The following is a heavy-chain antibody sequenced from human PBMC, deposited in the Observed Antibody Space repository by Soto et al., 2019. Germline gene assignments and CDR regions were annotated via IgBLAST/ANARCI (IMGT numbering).Heavy chain of an antibody. Sequence: GASVKVSCKASGYTFFNYGISWVRQAPGQGLEWMGWISAHNGNTNYVQKLQGRVTMTTDTSTSTAYMELRSLTYDDTAVYYCVRVPRNDFWSFDPWGQGTLVTVSS. V-gene: IGHV1-18*01. D-gene: IGHD3-3*01. CDR3: VRVPRNDFWSFDP. CDR2: ISAHNGNT. J-gene: IGHJ5*02. CDR1: GYTFFNYG.